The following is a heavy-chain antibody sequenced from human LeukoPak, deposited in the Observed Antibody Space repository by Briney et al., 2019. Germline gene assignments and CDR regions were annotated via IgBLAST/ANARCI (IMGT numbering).Heavy chain of an antibody. CDR2: INRDGSIT. D-gene: IGHD2-15*01. Sequence: GGSLRLSCAASGFTSSSYWMHWARQAPGKGLVWVSRINRDGSITTYADSVRGRFTISRDNAQNTLYLQMNSLRAEDTAVYYCASYLYWWSDLGFWGQGTLVTVSS. V-gene: IGHV3-74*01. CDR1: GFTSSSYW. CDR3: ASYLYWWSDLGF. J-gene: IGHJ4*02.